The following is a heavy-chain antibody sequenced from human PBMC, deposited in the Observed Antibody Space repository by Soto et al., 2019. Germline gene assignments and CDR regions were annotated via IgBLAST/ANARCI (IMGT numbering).Heavy chain of an antibody. D-gene: IGHD3-22*01. Sequence: QVQLVESGGGVVQPGRSLRLSCAASGFTFSSYGMHWVRQAPGKGLEWVAVIWYDGSNKYYADSVKGRFTISRDNSKNTLYLQMNSLRAEDTAVSYCARDLTTEPYYYYYGMDVWGQGTTVTVSS. V-gene: IGHV3-33*01. CDR1: GFTFSSYG. J-gene: IGHJ6*02. CDR3: ARDLTTEPYYYYYGMDV. CDR2: IWYDGSNK.